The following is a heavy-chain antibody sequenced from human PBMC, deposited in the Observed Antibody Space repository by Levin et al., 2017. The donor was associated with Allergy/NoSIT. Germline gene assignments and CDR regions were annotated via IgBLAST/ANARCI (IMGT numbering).Heavy chain of an antibody. V-gene: IGHV3-15*01. D-gene: IGHD3-10*01. Sequence: GGSLRLSCAVSGVTVSDAWMSWVRQAPGKGLEWVGLFKAKTDGGTTHYASPVNGRFTISRDDSENTLYLEMNSLKSEDTGIYYCTTRQWLGDELGDYWGRGTQVTVSS. CDR3: TTRQWLGDELGDY. J-gene: IGHJ4*02. CDR1: GVTVSDAW. CDR2: FKAKTDGGTT.